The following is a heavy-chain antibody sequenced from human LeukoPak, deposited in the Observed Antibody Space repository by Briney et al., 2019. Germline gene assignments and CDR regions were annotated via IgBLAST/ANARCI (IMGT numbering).Heavy chain of an antibody. CDR3: ATEVGQWLVRT. D-gene: IGHD6-19*01. CDR2: INHSGTT. J-gene: IGHJ4*02. CDR1: GGSFSGYY. V-gene: IGHV4-34*01. Sequence: SETLSLTCAVYGGSFSGYYWSWIRQPPGKGLEWIGEINHSGTTDYNPSLKSRVTISVDTSKNQFSLKLSSVTAADTAVYYCATEVGQWLVRTWGQGTLVTVSS.